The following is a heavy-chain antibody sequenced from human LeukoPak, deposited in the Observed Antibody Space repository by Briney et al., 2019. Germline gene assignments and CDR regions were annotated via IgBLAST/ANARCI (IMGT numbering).Heavy chain of an antibody. CDR1: GFTFSDYY. V-gene: IGHV3-11*03. CDR3: ARQDLWQHCDS. D-gene: IGHD2-21*01. J-gene: IGHJ4*02. Sequence: PGGSLRLSCAASGFTFSDYYMNWFRQAPGKGLEWVSYMSSSGVHTEYGDSVKGRFTISRDNGKNSVYLQMNSLRADDTAVYYCARQDLWQHCDSWGQGALVTVSS. CDR2: MSSSGVHT.